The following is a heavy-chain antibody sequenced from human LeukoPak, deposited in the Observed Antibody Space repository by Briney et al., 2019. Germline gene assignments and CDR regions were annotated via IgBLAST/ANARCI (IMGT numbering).Heavy chain of an antibody. CDR2: INPNSGDT. J-gene: IGHJ4*02. CDR1: GYTFTGYY. Sequence: ASVNVSCKASGYTFTGYYMHWVRQAPGQGLEWMGWINPNSGDTNYPQKFQGRVTMTRDTSISTAYMELSRLTSDDTAMYYCARGRYGLLSCYDYWGQGAMVTVSS. CDR3: ARGRYGLLSCYDY. V-gene: IGHV1-2*02. D-gene: IGHD5-18*01.